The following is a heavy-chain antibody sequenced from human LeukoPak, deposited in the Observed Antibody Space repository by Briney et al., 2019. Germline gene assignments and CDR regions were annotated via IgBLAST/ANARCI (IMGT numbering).Heavy chain of an antibody. CDR3: ARSHTVTAWHAFDH. Sequence: SETLSLTCTVSGCSIDSYYWSWIRQPPGKGLEYIGYVYYSGSTNYNPSLESRVTISVDTSKNQFSLNLSSVTAADTAVYYCARSHTVTAWHAFDHWGRGTLVTVSS. D-gene: IGHD4-17*01. CDR2: VYYSGST. J-gene: IGHJ4*02. V-gene: IGHV4-59*01. CDR1: GCSIDSYY.